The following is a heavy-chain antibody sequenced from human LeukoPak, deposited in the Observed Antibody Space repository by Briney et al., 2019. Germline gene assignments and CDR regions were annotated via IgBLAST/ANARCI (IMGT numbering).Heavy chain of an antibody. D-gene: IGHD6-13*01. J-gene: IGHJ4*02. CDR3: ARDLAPSIAAADLDY. V-gene: IGHV3-33*01. Sequence: GGSLRLSCAASGFTFSSYGMHWVRQAPGKGLEWVAVIWYDGSNKYYADSVKGRFTIPRDNSKNTLYLQMNSLRAEDTAVYYCARDLAPSIAAADLDYWGQGTLVTVPS. CDR2: IWYDGSNK. CDR1: GFTFSSYG.